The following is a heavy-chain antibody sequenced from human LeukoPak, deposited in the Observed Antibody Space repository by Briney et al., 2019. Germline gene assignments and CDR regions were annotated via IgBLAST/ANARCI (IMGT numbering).Heavy chain of an antibody. CDR2: IKEDGSEK. D-gene: IGHD3-22*01. V-gene: IGHV3-7*01. J-gene: IGHJ4*02. CDR1: GFTFSTYW. CDR3: ARDSSGYQ. Sequence: GGSLRLSCAASGFTFSTYWMSWVRQAPGKGLEWVANIKEDGSEKYYGDSVKGRFTISRDNAKNSLYLQMNSLRVEDTAVYYCARDSSGYQWGQGTLVTVSS.